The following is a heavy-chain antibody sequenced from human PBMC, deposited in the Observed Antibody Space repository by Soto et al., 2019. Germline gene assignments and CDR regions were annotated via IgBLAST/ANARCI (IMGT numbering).Heavy chain of an antibody. V-gene: IGHV1-8*01. D-gene: IGHD3-22*01. CDR3: ARAYYYDSSGYYKVAFDI. Sequence: QVQLVQSGAEVKKPGASVKVSCKASGYTFTSYDINWVRQATGQGLEWMGWMNPNSGNTGYAQKFQGRVTMTRNTSISTAYMELSSLRSEDTAVYYCARAYYYDSSGYYKVAFDIWGQGTMVTVSS. CDR2: MNPNSGNT. J-gene: IGHJ3*02. CDR1: GYTFTSYD.